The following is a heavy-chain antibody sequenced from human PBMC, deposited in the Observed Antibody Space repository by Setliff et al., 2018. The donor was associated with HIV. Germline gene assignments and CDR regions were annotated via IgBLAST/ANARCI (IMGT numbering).Heavy chain of an antibody. D-gene: IGHD3-3*01. Sequence: ASETLSLTCTVSGGSISGGSDYWSWIRQPAGKGLEWIGQIHVSGTTNYNPSLKSRVTISIDTSKHQFSLQLTSVTAADTAVYFCARDVMEWFGNYFDNWGQGALVTVSS. J-gene: IGHJ4*02. V-gene: IGHV4-61*09. CDR2: IHVSGTT. CDR1: GGSISGGSDY. CDR3: ARDVMEWFGNYFDN.